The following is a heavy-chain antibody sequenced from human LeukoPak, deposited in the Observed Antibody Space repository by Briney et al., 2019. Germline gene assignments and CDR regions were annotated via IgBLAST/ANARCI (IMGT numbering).Heavy chain of an antibody. J-gene: IGHJ4*02. CDR1: GFIFSSHG. CDR3: ARGVAGSSGLLYYFDY. Sequence: PGGSLRLSCAASGFIFSSHGMNWVRQAPGKGLEWVSGIIPSGDITYYADSVKGRFTISRDNSKNTLYLQMNSLRAEDTAVYYCARGVAGSSGLLYYFDYWGQGALVIVSS. CDR2: IIPSGDIT. V-gene: IGHV3-23*01. D-gene: IGHD6-25*01.